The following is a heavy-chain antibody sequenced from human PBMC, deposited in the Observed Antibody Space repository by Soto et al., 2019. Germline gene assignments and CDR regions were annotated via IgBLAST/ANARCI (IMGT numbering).Heavy chain of an antibody. D-gene: IGHD1-26*01. CDR2: ISGSGGST. CDR1: GFTFSSYA. Sequence: GGSLRLSCAASGFTFSSYAMSWVRQAPGKGLEWVSAISGSGGSTYYADSVKGRFTTSRDNSKNTLYLQMNSLRAEDTAVYYCAKDRGPRGYSGSYRYWYFDLWGRGTLVTVSS. V-gene: IGHV3-23*01. CDR3: AKDRGPRGYSGSYRYWYFDL. J-gene: IGHJ2*01.